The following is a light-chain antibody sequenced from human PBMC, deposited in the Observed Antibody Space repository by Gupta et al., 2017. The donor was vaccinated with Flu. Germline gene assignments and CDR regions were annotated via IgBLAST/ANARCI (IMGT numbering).Light chain of an antibody. J-gene: IGKJ4*02. CDR3: HQCDSTGKT. V-gene: IGKV1-39*01. Sequence: PSSLSASVGDRVTITCRESQSVSNFLNWYQQKPGKAPRLLIYAASTLQGGVPARFSGSGSGTDFTLTINRLQPEDFATYYCHQCDSTGKTFGRGTTLEIK. CDR1: QSVSNF. CDR2: AAS.